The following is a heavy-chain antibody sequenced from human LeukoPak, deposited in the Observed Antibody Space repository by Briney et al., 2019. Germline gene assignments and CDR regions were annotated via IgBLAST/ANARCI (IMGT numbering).Heavy chain of an antibody. CDR2: IYYSEST. Sequence: SQTLSLTCTVSGGSISSGDYYWSWIRQPPGKGLEWIGYIYYSESTYYNPSLKSRVTISVDTSKNQFSLKLSSVTAADTAVYYCARDPRFLEWAYGMDVWGQGTTVTVSS. J-gene: IGHJ6*02. D-gene: IGHD3-3*01. CDR3: ARDPRFLEWAYGMDV. CDR1: GGSISSGDYY. V-gene: IGHV4-30-4*01.